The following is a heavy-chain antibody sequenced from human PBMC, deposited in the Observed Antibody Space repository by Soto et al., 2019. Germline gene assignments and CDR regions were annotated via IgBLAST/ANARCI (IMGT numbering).Heavy chain of an antibody. CDR2: INSDGSST. J-gene: IGHJ4*02. CDR3: ATAVPFDY. CDR1: GFTFSSYW. Sequence: EVQLVESGGGLVQPGGSLRLSCAASGFTFSSYWMHWVRQAPGKGLVWVSRINSDGSSTYYANSVKRRFTISRDNAKNTLYLQMNSVRAEDTAVYYGATAVPFDYWGQGTLVTVSS. D-gene: IGHD2-2*01. V-gene: IGHV3-74*01.